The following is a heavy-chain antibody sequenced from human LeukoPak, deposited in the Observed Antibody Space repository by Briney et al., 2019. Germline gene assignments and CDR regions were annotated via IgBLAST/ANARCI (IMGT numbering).Heavy chain of an antibody. CDR1: GFPFSSYG. CDR2: IWYDGSTK. J-gene: IGHJ4*02. V-gene: IGHV3-33*01. CDR3: ARSQSSSLIDY. D-gene: IGHD6-13*01. Sequence: GGSLRLSCAASGFPFSSYGIHWVRQAPGKGLEWVAVIWYDGSTKYYADSMKGRFTISRDNPKNTLYLQMNSLRAEDTAVYFCARSQSSSLIDYWGLGTLVTVSS.